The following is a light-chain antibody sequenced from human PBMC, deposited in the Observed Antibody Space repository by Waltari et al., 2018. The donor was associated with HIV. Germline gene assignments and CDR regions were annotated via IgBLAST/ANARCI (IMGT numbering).Light chain of an antibody. CDR2: EVS. V-gene: IGLV2-8*01. CDR3: SSYAGSNTHVV. J-gene: IGLJ2*01. Sequence: QSALTQPPSASGSPGQSVTISCTGTSSDVGGYNYVSWYQQHPGKAPTLMIYEVSKRPPGVPARFSGSKSGNTASLTVSGLQAEDEADYYCSSYAGSNTHVVFGGGTKLTVL. CDR1: SSDVGGYNY.